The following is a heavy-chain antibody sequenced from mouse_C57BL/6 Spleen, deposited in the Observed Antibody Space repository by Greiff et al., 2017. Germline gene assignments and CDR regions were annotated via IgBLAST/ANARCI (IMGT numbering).Heavy chain of an antibody. D-gene: IGHD1-1*01. CDR2: INPSSGST. CDR1: GYTFTSYR. Sequence: VQLQQSGAELAKPGASVKLSCKASGYTFTSYRMHWVKQRTGQGLEWIGYINPSSGSTKYNQKFKDKATLTADKSSSTAYMQLSSLTYEDSAVYYCARDYYDGARDFWGQGTSVTVSS. J-gene: IGHJ4*01. CDR3: ARDYYDGARDF. V-gene: IGHV1-7*01.